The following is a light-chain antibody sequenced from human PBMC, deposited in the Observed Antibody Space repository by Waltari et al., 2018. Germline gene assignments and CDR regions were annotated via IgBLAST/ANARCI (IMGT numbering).Light chain of an antibody. CDR3: QHYVNLPVT. CDR1: QSVSRA. CDR2: AAS. Sequence: LSCRASQSVSRALAWYQQKPGQTPRLLIHAASTRATGVPDRFSGSGSGTDFSLTISRLDPEDFAVYYCQHYVNLPVTFGQGTKVEI. J-gene: IGKJ1*01. V-gene: IGKV3-20*01.